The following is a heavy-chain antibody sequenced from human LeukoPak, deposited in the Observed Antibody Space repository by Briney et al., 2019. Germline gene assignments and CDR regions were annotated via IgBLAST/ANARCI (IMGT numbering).Heavy chain of an antibody. V-gene: IGHV4-31*03. CDR2: IYYSGGT. D-gene: IGHD1-1*01. J-gene: IGHJ4*02. CDR3: ARVQPVQVFFDY. CDR1: GGSISSGGYY. Sequence: ASETLSLTCTVSGGSISSGGYYWSWIRQHPGKGLEWIGYIYYSGGTYYNPSLKSRVTISVDTSKNQFSLKLSSVTAADTAVYYCARVQPVQVFFDYWGQGTLVTVSS.